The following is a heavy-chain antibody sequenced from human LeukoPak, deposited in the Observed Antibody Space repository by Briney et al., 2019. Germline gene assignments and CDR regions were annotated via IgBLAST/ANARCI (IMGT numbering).Heavy chain of an antibody. CDR3: AKDYEVLWFGELYYMDV. Sequence: GGSLTLSCAASGFTFSSYSMNWVRQAPGKGLEWVSYISSSSSTIYYADSVKGRFTISRDNSKNTLYLQMNSLRAEDTAVYYCAKDYEVLWFGELYYMDVWGKGTTVTISS. V-gene: IGHV3-48*01. CDR2: ISSSSSTI. J-gene: IGHJ6*03. CDR1: GFTFSSYS. D-gene: IGHD3-10*01.